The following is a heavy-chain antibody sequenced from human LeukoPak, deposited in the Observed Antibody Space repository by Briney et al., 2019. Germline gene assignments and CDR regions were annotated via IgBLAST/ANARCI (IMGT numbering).Heavy chain of an antibody. CDR1: GGSFCGYY. J-gene: IGHJ4*02. V-gene: IGHV4-34*01. D-gene: IGHD2-15*01. CDR3: ARGDKDVVVVAATLYY. Sequence: SETLSLTCAVYGGSFCGYYWSWIRQPPGKGLEWIGEINHSGSTNYNPSLKSRVTISVDTSKSQFSLKLSSVTAADTAVYYCARGDKDVVVVAATLYYWGQGTLVTVSS. CDR2: INHSGST.